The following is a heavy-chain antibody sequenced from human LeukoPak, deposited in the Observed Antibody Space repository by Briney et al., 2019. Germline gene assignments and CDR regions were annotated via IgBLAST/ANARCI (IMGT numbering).Heavy chain of an antibody. J-gene: IGHJ4*02. CDR3: AKDIYSYGELDH. CDR2: IRYDARNI. Sequence: PGGSLRPSCAASGFTFSNYGMHWVRQAPGKGLEWVAFIRYDARNIYYADSVKGRFTISRDNSKKTLYLQMNSLRAEDTAFYYCAKDIYSYGELDHWGQGTLVIVSS. D-gene: IGHD5-18*01. V-gene: IGHV3-30*02. CDR1: GFTFSNYG.